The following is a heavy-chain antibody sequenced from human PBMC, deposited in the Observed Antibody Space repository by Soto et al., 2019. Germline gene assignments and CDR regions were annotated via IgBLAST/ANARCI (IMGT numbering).Heavy chain of an antibody. CDR1: GGSITTGGYY. Sequence: PSETLSLTCSVSGGSITTGGYYWSWIRQHPGKGLEWLGCIYPTGSTYYHPSLKSRVTISIDTSRNQFSLNLTSVTAADTAVYYCARAPPGPSPRWVLWGQGTTVTVSS. D-gene: IGHD3-10*01. J-gene: IGHJ6*02. CDR3: ARAPPGPSPRWVL. CDR2: IYPTGST. V-gene: IGHV4-30-2*01.